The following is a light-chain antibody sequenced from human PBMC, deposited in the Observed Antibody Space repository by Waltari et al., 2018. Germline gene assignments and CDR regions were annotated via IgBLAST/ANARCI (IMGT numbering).Light chain of an antibody. CDR1: TSDIGTYIY. Sequence: QSALTQPASVSGSPGRSITISCTGTTSDIGTYIYVTWYQQHPDKAPKLIIYDVNKRPSGVSSRCSGSKSGNTASLTISGLQAEDEADYYCSSYKVNNTWVFGGGTYVTVL. CDR2: DVN. J-gene: IGLJ3*02. CDR3: SSYKVNNTWV. V-gene: IGLV2-14*03.